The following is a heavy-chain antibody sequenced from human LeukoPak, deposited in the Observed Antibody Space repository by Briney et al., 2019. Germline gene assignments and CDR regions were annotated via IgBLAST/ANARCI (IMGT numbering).Heavy chain of an antibody. CDR3: ARVYCSGGSCYSHYFDY. Sequence: SETLSLTCTVSGGSISSSSYYWGWIRQPPGKGLEWIGSIYYSGSTYYNPSLKSRVTISVDRSKNQFSLKLSSVTAADTAVYYCARVYCSGGSCYSHYFDYWGQGTLVTVSS. CDR2: IYYSGST. J-gene: IGHJ4*02. V-gene: IGHV4-39*07. CDR1: GGSISSSSYY. D-gene: IGHD2-15*01.